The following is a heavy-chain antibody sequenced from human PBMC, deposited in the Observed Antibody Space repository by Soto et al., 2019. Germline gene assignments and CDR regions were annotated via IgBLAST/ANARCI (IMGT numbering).Heavy chain of an antibody. CDR2: ISYDGSNK. V-gene: IGHV3-30-3*01. Sequence: GGSLRLSCAASGFTFGNYAMHWVRQAPGKGLEWVAGISYDGSNKYYADSVKGRFTISRDNSKNSLYLQMNSLRAEDTALYYCARSIAVDGTNSSCAMDVWGQGTTVTVSS. D-gene: IGHD6-19*01. CDR3: ARSIAVDGTNSSCAMDV. J-gene: IGHJ6*02. CDR1: GFTFGNYA.